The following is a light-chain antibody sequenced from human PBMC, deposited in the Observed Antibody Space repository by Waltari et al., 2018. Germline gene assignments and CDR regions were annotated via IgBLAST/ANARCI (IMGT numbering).Light chain of an antibody. CDR3: SSYAGSSKGV. CDR1: SSDVGNYKR. CDR2: AVS. J-gene: IGLJ2*01. Sequence: QSALTQPAPVPGSPGQSITISCTGTSSDVGNYKRVSWYQQHPGKAPKLMIYAVSKRPSGVSDRFSGSKSGDMASLTISGLQPEDEAEYFCSSYAGSSKGVFGGGTKVTVL. V-gene: IGLV2-23*02.